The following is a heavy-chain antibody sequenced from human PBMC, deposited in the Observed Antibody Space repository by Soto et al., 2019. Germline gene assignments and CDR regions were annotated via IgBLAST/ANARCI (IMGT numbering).Heavy chain of an antibody. Sequence: QVQLQESGPGLVKPSQTLSLTCTVSGGSISSGGYYWSWIRQHPGKGLEWIGYIHYSGSTYYNPSLKSRVTISVDTSKNQFSLKLSSVTAADTAVYYCARSSTRANYFDYWGQGTLVTVSS. CDR3: ARSSTRANYFDY. CDR2: IHYSGST. V-gene: IGHV4-31*03. J-gene: IGHJ4*02. D-gene: IGHD2-2*01. CDR1: GGSISSGGYY.